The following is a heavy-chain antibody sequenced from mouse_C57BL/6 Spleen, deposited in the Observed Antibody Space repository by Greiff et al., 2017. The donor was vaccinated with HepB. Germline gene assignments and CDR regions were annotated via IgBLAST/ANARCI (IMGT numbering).Heavy chain of an antibody. Sequence: EVKLMESGAELVKPGASVKLSCTASGFNIKDYYMHWVKQRTEQGLEWIGRIDPEDGETKYAPKFQGKATITADTSSNTAYLPLSSLTSEDTAVYYCARMVTTDGALFAYWGQGTLVTVSA. CDR2: IDPEDGET. V-gene: IGHV14-2*01. D-gene: IGHD2-2*01. CDR1: GFNIKDYY. CDR3: ARMVTTDGALFAY. J-gene: IGHJ3*01.